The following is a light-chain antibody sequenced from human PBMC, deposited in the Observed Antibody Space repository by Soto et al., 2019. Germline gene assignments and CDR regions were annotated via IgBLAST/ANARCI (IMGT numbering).Light chain of an antibody. J-gene: IGKJ5*01. Sequence: EVVLTQSPGTLSLSQVERATLSCSASQSVSSSYLAWYQQKPGQAPRLLIYGASSRATGIPDRFSGSGSGTDFTLTISRLEPEDFAVYYCQQYCSSPPITFGQGTRLEI. CDR1: QSVSSSY. CDR2: GAS. V-gene: IGKV3-20*01. CDR3: QQYCSSPPIT.